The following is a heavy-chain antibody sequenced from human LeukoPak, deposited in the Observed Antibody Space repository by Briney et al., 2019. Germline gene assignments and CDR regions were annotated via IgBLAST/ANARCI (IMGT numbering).Heavy chain of an antibody. V-gene: IGHV4-34*01. CDR3: ARDSYGLDY. Sequence: SETLSLTCAVYGGSFSHYYWSWIRQSPGMGLEWIGVINDSGTINYNPSLMSRVTISVDKSKNQFSLKLTSATAADTAVYYCARDSYGLDYWGQGTLVTVSS. J-gene: IGHJ4*02. D-gene: IGHD5-18*01. CDR2: INDSGTI. CDR1: GGSFSHYY.